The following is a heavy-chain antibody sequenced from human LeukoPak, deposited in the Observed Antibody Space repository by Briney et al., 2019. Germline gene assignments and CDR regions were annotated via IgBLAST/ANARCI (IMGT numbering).Heavy chain of an antibody. D-gene: IGHD3-10*01. Sequence: PGGSLRLSCAASGFTFSSYAMSWVRQAPGKGLEWVSAISGSGGSTYYADSVKGGFTISRDNSKNTLYLQMNSLRAEDTAVYYCARNWGFGDLVFGYFDYWGQGTLVTVSS. CDR3: ARNWGFGDLVFGYFDY. J-gene: IGHJ4*02. V-gene: IGHV3-23*01. CDR1: GFTFSSYA. CDR2: ISGSGGST.